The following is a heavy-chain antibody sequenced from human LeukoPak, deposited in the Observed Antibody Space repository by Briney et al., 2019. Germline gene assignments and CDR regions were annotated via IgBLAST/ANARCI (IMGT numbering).Heavy chain of an antibody. V-gene: IGHV4-59*08. Sequence: KPSETLSLTCTVSGGSINDYYWNWIRQPPGKRLEWIGHIHYSGITNYNPSLNSRVTISVGTSKGQFSLKLSSVTAADTAVYYCARRVTMSAPTTPDSWLHPWGQGTLVTVSS. D-gene: IGHD3-3*01. J-gene: IGHJ5*02. CDR3: ARRVTMSAPTTPDSWLHP. CDR1: GGSINDYY. CDR2: IHYSGIT.